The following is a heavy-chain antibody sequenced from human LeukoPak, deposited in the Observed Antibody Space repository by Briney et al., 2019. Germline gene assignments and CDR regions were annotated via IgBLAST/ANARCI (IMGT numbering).Heavy chain of an antibody. CDR1: GGTFSSYA. Sequence: SVKVSCKASGGTFSSYAISWVRQAPGQGLEWMGEIIPIFGTANYAQKFQGRVTITADESTSTAYMELSSLRSEDTAVYYCARGLVRGVIGGYGMDVWGQGTTVTVSS. D-gene: IGHD3-10*01. J-gene: IGHJ6*02. CDR3: ARGLVRGVIGGYGMDV. CDR2: IIPIFGTA. V-gene: IGHV1-69*13.